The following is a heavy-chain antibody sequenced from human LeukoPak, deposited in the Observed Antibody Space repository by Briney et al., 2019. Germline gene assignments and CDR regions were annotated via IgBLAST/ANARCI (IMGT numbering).Heavy chain of an antibody. CDR1: GFTFSSYA. J-gene: IGHJ6*02. Sequence: GSLRLSCAASGFTFSSYAMHWVRQAPGKGLEWVAVISYDGSNKYYADSVKGRFTISRDNSKNTLYLQMNSLRAEDTAVYYCARELGYGCNAPSYYYGMDVWGQGTTVTVSS. CDR3: ARELGYGCNAPSYYYGMDV. V-gene: IGHV3-30-3*01. D-gene: IGHD4-23*01. CDR2: ISYDGSNK.